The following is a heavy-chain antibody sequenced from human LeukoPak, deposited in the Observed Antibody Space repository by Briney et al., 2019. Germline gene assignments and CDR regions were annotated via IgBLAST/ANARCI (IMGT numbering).Heavy chain of an antibody. CDR3: AKGDYDFWSGLSY. J-gene: IGHJ4*02. Sequence: PGGSLRLSCAASGFTFSNYAMTWVRQAPGKGLDLVSTTSGRGDNSNSADSVKGRFTVSRDNSKNTLYLQMDSLRVEDTAIYYCAKGDYDFWSGLSYWGQGTLVTVSS. D-gene: IGHD3-3*01. V-gene: IGHV3-23*01. CDR1: GFTFSNYA. CDR2: TSGRGDNS.